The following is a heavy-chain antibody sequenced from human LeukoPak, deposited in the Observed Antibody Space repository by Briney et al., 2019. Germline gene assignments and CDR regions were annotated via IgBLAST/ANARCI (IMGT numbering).Heavy chain of an antibody. Sequence: PGGSLRLSCAASGFTFSSYGMHWVRQAPGKGLEWVAVILYDGSTKYYADSVKGRFTISRDNSKNTLYLQMNSLRAEDTAVYYCAKANYDLLTMHYYFDYWGQGTLVTVSS. J-gene: IGHJ4*02. V-gene: IGHV3-30*18. CDR1: GFTFSSYG. D-gene: IGHD3-9*01. CDR3: AKANYDLLTMHYYFDY. CDR2: ILYDGSTK.